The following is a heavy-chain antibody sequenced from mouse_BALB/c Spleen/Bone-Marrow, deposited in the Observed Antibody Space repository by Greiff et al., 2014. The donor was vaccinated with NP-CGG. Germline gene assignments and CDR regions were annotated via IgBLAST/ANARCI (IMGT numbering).Heavy chain of an antibody. Sequence: VQVVESGAELVKPGASVKLSRKASGYTFTSYYMYWVKQRPGQGLEWIGEINPSNGGTNFNEKFKSKATLTVDKSSSTAYMQLSSLTSEDSAVYYCTRSYYGNYLDVWGAGTTVTVSS. D-gene: IGHD2-1*01. CDR2: INPSNGGT. V-gene: IGHV1S81*02. CDR1: GYTFTSYY. CDR3: TRSYYGNYLDV. J-gene: IGHJ1*01.